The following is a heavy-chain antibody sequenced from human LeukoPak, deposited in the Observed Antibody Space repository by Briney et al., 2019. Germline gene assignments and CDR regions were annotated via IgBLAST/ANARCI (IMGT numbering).Heavy chain of an antibody. CDR3: AKDGDQWLPTYYFDY. CDR2: ISGSGGST. CDR1: GFTFSSYA. V-gene: IGHV3-23*01. J-gene: IGHJ4*02. D-gene: IGHD6-19*01. Sequence: GGSLRLSCAVSGFTFSSYAMSWVRQAPGKGLEWVSAISGSGGSTYYADSVKGRFTISRDNSKNTLYLQMNSLRAEDTAVYYCAKDGDQWLPTYYFDYWGQGTLVTVSS.